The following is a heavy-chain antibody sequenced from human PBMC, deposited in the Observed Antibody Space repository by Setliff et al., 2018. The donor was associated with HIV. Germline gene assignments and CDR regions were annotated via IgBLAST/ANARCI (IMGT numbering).Heavy chain of an antibody. CDR2: ILSTGERT. Sequence: PGGSLRLSCAASGFTFSNYAMSWVRQAPGEGLEWVSAILSTGERTFYADSVKGRFTISRDNSKNTVYLQMNSLRAEDTAVYYCAGAGPLDNYDWYHFAFGGQGTLVTVSS. CDR3: AGAGPLDNYDWYHFAF. CDR1: GFTFSNYA. V-gene: IGHV3-23*01. J-gene: IGHJ4*02. D-gene: IGHD5-12*01.